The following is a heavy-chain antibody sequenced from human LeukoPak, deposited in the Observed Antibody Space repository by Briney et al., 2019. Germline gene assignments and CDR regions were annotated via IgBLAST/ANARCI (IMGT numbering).Heavy chain of an antibody. CDR3: ARLVPRTSDADY. J-gene: IGHJ4*02. D-gene: IGHD6-6*01. CDR2: IRYDGSNK. Sequence: GGSLRLSCAASGFTFSSYGMHWVRQAPGKGLEWVAFIRYDGSNKYYADSVKGRFTISRDNSKNTLYLQMNSLRAEDTAVYYCARLVPRTSDADYWGQGTLVTVSS. V-gene: IGHV3-30*02. CDR1: GFTFSSYG.